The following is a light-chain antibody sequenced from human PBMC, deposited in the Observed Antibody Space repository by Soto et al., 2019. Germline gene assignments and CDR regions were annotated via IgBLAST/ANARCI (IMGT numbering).Light chain of an antibody. CDR2: DAS. J-gene: IGKJ2*01. Sequence: EIVLPQSPATLSLSPGERATLSCRASQSVSSSLAWYQQKPGQAPRLLIYDASNRATGIPARFSGSGSGTDFTLTISSLEPEDFAVYYCQQRSNWPPYTFGQGTKLEIK. CDR1: QSVSSS. CDR3: QQRSNWPPYT. V-gene: IGKV3-11*01.